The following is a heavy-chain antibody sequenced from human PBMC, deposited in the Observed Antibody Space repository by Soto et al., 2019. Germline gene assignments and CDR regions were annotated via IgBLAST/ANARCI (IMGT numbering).Heavy chain of an antibody. CDR3: ARGVATVVTTSFDS. CDR2: INHSGST. V-gene: IGHV4-34*01. Sequence: QVQLQQGGAGLLKPSETLSLTCAGYGGSFSGDYWSWIRQPPGKGLEWIGEINHSGSTNYNPSLKRRVTIQVKTSPNHFSLTLSPVTAANPLVYYCARGVATVVTTSFDSWGQGTLVTVSS. J-gene: IGHJ4*02. D-gene: IGHD5-12*01. CDR1: GGSFSGDY.